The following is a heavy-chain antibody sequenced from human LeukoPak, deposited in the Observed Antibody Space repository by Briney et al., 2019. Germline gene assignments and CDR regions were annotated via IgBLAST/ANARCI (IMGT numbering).Heavy chain of an antibody. D-gene: IGHD6-19*01. CDR1: GYTFTGYY. CDR3: ACSSGLYFDY. CDR2: INPNSGGT. J-gene: IGHJ4*02. Sequence: ASVKVSCKPSGYTFTGYYMHWVRQAPGQGLEWMGWINPNSGGTNYAQKFQGRVTMTRDTSISTAYMELSRPRSDDTAVYYCACSSGLYFDYWGQGTLVTVSS. V-gene: IGHV1-2*02.